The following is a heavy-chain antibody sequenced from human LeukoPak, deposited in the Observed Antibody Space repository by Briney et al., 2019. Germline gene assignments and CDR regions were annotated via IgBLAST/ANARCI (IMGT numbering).Heavy chain of an antibody. CDR2: IYYSGST. V-gene: IGHV4-39*01. D-gene: IGHD3-9*01. CDR3: ARHAYDDILTGYYRRYFDY. Sequence: SETLSLTCTVSGGSISSSSYYWGWIRQPPGKGLEWIGSIYYSGSTYYNPSLKSRVTISVDTSKNQFSLKLSSVTAADTAVYYCARHAYDDILTGYYRRYFDYWGQGTLVTVSS. J-gene: IGHJ4*02. CDR1: GGSISSSSYY.